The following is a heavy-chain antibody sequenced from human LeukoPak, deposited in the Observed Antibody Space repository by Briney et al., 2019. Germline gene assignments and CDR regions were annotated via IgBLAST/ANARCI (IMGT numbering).Heavy chain of an antibody. CDR1: GFTFSSYS. D-gene: IGHD3-22*01. V-gene: IGHV3-21*01. Sequence: GGSLRLSCAASGFTFSSYSMNWVRQAPGKGLKWVSSISSSSSYIYYADSVKGRFTISRDNAKNSLYLQMNSLRAEDTAVYYRARDSSGSGFDPWGQGTLVTVSS. CDR2: ISSSSSYI. CDR3: ARDSSGSGFDP. J-gene: IGHJ5*02.